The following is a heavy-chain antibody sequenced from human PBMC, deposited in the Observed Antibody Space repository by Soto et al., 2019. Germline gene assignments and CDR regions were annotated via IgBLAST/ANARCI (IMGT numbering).Heavy chain of an antibody. CDR3: ARDEFRYYDSSGYYPGGDAFDI. J-gene: IGHJ3*02. Sequence: PGGSLRLSCAASGFTFSYYGMHWVRQAPGRGLEWVAVRWYDRSNKYYADSVKGRFNNSRDNYKNTLYLQMNNLSAEDTDVYYCARDEFRYYDSSGYYPGGDAFDIWGQVTMVTVSS. V-gene: IGHV3-33*01. CDR1: GFTFSYYG. CDR2: RWYDRSNK. D-gene: IGHD3-22*01.